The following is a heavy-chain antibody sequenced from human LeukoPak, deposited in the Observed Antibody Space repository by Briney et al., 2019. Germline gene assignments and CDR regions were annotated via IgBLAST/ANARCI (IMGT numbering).Heavy chain of an antibody. D-gene: IGHD5-24*01. J-gene: IGHJ4*02. Sequence: GGSLRLSCTASGFTFSSYAMSWVRQAPGKGLEWVSAISGSGVSTYYADSVKGRFTISRDNSKNTLYLQMNSLRAEDTAVYYWAKADLDGYNYGPFDYWGQGTLVTVSS. V-gene: IGHV3-23*01. CDR3: AKADLDGYNYGPFDY. CDR2: ISGSGVST. CDR1: GFTFSSYA.